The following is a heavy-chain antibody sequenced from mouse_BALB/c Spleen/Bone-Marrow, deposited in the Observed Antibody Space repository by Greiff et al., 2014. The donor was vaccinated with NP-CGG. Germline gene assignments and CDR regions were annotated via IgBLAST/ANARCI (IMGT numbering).Heavy chain of an antibody. CDR1: GFSLTSYD. CDR3: VREGAYYGDYDWYFDV. CDR2: VWTGGGT. J-gene: IGHJ1*01. Sequence: VQLQQSGPGLVAPSQSLSITCTVSGFSLTSYDINWIRQPPGKGLEWLGVVWTGGGTNYNSAFMSRLSISKDNSQSQVFLKMNSLQTDDTAIYYCVREGAYYGDYDWYFDVWGAGTTVTVSS. D-gene: IGHD2-13*01. V-gene: IGHV2-9-2*01.